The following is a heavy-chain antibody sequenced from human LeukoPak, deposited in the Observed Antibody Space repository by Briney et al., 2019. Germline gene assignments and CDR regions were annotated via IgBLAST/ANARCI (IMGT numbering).Heavy chain of an antibody. J-gene: IGHJ5*02. D-gene: IGHD1-1*01. CDR3: ARDGNDDPEWFDP. CDR1: GFTFSAYP. V-gene: IGHV3-23*01. Sequence: PGGSLRLSCAASGFTFSAYPMSWVRQTPGKGLEWVSGISESGENTDSADSVKGRLTISRDNSQNTLYLQMNSLRVEDTAVYYCARDGNDDPEWFDPWGQGTLVTVSS. CDR2: ISESGENT.